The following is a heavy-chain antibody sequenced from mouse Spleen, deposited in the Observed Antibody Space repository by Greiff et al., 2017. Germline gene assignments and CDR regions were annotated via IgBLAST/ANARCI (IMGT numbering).Heavy chain of an antibody. CDR1: GFTFSDYY. Sequence: DGKLVESEGGLVQPGSSMKLSCTASGFTFSDYYMAWVRQVPEKGLEWVANINYDGSSTYYLDSLKSRFIISRDNAKNILYLQMSSLKSEDTATYYCARVDYRYDWYFDVWGAGTTVTVSS. D-gene: IGHD2-14*01. J-gene: IGHJ1*01. CDR3: ARVDYRYDWYFDV. CDR2: INYDGSST. V-gene: IGHV5-16*01.